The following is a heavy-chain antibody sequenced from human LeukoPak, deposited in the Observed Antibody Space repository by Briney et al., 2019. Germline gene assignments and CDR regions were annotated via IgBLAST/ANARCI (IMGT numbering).Heavy chain of an antibody. Sequence: SGGSLRLSCAASGFTFSSYAMSWVRRAPGKGLEWVSAIIGSGGNTYYADSVKGRFTISRDNSKNTLYMHMNSLRADDTAIYYCAKASGPSGYYYMDVRGKGTTVTVSS. J-gene: IGHJ6*03. V-gene: IGHV3-23*01. CDR1: GFTFSSYA. CDR2: IIGSGGNT. CDR3: AKASGPSGYYYMDV.